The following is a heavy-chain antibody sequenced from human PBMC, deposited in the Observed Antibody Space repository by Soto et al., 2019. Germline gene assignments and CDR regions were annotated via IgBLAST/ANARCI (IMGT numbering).Heavy chain of an antibody. CDR3: ARSVEGHFDY. CDR1: GFKFDIYS. Sequence: EVQLVESGGGLVRPGESLRLSCPASGFKFDIYSMNWIRQAPGKGLEWVSYISSDTLTIRYADSVRGRFIISRDNAGNSVFLQMNSLRDEDTATYYCARSVEGHFDYWGQGALVTVSS. J-gene: IGHJ4*02. V-gene: IGHV3-48*02. D-gene: IGHD6-19*01. CDR2: ISSDTLTI.